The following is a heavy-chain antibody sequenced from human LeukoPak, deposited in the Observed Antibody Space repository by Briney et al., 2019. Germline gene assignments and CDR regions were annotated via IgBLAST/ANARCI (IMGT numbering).Heavy chain of an antibody. J-gene: IGHJ4*02. CDR3: ARERHCSGDCYYFDY. CDR2: IKLDGSEK. V-gene: IGHV3-7*04. Sequence: PGGSLRLSCAASGFTFSRHWMSWVRQAPGKGLEWVANIKLDGSEKYYVDSVKGRFTISRDNAKNSLDLQMNSLRPEDTAVYYCARERHCSGDCYYFDYWGQGTQVTVSS. D-gene: IGHD2-21*02. CDR1: GFTFSRHW.